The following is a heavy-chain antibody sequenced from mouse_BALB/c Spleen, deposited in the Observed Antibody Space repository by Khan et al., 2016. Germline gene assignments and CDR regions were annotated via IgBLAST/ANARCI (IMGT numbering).Heavy chain of an antibody. CDR2: IDPENGNT. V-gene: IGHV14-1*02. Sequence: EVQLQESGAELVRPGALVKLSCKASGFNIKDYYMHWVKQRPEQGLEWIGWIDPENGNTIYDPKFQGKASITADTSSITAYLQLSSLTSEDTAVYYCARSTATYFDYWGQGTTLTVSS. D-gene: IGHD1-2*01. CDR1: GFNIKDYY. CDR3: ARSTATYFDY. J-gene: IGHJ2*01.